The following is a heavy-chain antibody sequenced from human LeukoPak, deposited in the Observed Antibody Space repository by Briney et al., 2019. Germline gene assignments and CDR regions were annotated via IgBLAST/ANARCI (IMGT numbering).Heavy chain of an antibody. J-gene: IGHJ6*03. CDR1: GYSLSELS. CDR2: FDREEGET. V-gene: IGHV1-24*01. Sequence: ASVKVSCKVSGYSLSELSMHWVRQAPGKGLEWMGGFDREEGETIYAQKFQGRVTMTEDTSTDTAYMELSGLRSEDTALYYCATGSYYDILTGYHSAGSDHFYYYYMDVWGKGTTVTVSS. D-gene: IGHD3-9*01. CDR3: ATGSYYDILTGYHSAGSDHFYYYYMDV.